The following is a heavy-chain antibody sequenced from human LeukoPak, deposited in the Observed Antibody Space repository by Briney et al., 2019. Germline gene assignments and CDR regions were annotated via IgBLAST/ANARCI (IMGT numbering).Heavy chain of an antibody. CDR2: INWNGGTT. D-gene: IGHD4-11*01. Sequence: GGSLRLSCAASGFTFDDYGMSWVRQGPGKGLEWVSGINWNGGTTSYAGSVKGRFTISRDNAKNSLYLQMNSLRAEDTALYYCARAYSNRNYYYYYMDVWGKGTTVTVSS. CDR1: GFTFDDYG. V-gene: IGHV3-20*04. J-gene: IGHJ6*03. CDR3: ARAYSNRNYYYYYMDV.